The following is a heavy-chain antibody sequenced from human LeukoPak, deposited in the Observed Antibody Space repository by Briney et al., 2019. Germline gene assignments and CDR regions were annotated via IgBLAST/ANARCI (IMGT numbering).Heavy chain of an antibody. CDR3: ARVNGGPLQMWFGELYYYYYMDV. CDR1: GYTFTSYD. Sequence: ASVKVSCKASGYTFTSYDINWVRQATGQGLEWMGWMNPNSGNTGYAQKFQGRVTMTRNTSISTAYMELSSLRSEDTAVYYCARVNGGPLQMWFGELYYYYYMDVWGKGTTVTISS. V-gene: IGHV1-8*01. CDR2: MNPNSGNT. J-gene: IGHJ6*03. D-gene: IGHD3-10*01.